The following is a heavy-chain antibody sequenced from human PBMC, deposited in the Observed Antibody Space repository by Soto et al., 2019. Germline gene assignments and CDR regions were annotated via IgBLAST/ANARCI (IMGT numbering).Heavy chain of an antibody. CDR2: ISAYNGNT. CDR3: ARASPFTIFGVVIQTPFDY. CDR1: GYTFTSYG. D-gene: IGHD3-3*01. Sequence: ASVKLSCKASGYTFTSYGISWVRQAPGQGLEWMGWISAYNGNTNYAQKLQGRVTMTTDTSTSTAYMELRSLRSDDTAVYYCARASPFTIFGVVIQTPFDYWGQGTLVTVSS. V-gene: IGHV1-18*01. J-gene: IGHJ4*02.